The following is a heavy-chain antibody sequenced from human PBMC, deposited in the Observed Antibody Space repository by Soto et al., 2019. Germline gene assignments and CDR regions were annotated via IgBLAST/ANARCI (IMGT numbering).Heavy chain of an antibody. CDR2: ISYSGST. J-gene: IGHJ5*02. CDR1: GAAIATSY. CDR3: SRDLKEYCSDGKCNWFDP. D-gene: IGHD2-15*01. V-gene: IGHV4-59*01. Sequence: DALAHFCSVSGAAIATSYRSPIREPPGKGLEWIGYISYSGSTDYNPSLKSRVTISFDASKNQISLQVRSATAADAAVYYCSRDLKEYCSDGKCNWFDPWGQG.